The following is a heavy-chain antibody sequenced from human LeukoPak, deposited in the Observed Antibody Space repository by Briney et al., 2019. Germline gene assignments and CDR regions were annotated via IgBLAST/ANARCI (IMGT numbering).Heavy chain of an antibody. J-gene: IGHJ4*02. V-gene: IGHV3-23*01. CDR2: ISGSGDST. D-gene: IGHD6-13*01. Sequence: GGSLRLYCAASGFTFSSYAMSWVRQAPGKGLEWVSAISGSGDSTYYGDSVKGRFTISRDNSKNTLYLQMNSLRAEDTAVYYCAKTRPLDSSSWSHGDYWGQGTLVTVSS. CDR3: AKTRPLDSSSWSHGDY. CDR1: GFTFSSYA.